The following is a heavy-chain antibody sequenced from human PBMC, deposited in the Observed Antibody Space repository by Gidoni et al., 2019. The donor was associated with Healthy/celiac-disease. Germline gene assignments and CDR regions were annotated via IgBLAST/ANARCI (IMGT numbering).Heavy chain of an antibody. Sequence: EVQLVESGGGLVQPGGSLGRFCSASGFTFSSYWMSWVRQAPGKGLEWVANIKQDGSEKYYVDSVKGRFTISRDNAKNSLYLQMNSLRAEDTAVYYCARDRDYGDYGPEYFQHWGQGTLVTVSS. CDR1: GFTFSSYW. V-gene: IGHV3-7*03. D-gene: IGHD4-17*01. CDR3: ARDRDYGDYGPEYFQH. J-gene: IGHJ1*01. CDR2: IKQDGSEK.